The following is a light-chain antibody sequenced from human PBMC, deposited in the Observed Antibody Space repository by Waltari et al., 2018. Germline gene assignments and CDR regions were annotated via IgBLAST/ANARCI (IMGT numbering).Light chain of an antibody. CDR1: QSLLYRANNKNY. J-gene: IGKJ2*01. CDR2: WAS. CDR3: QQYLTIPYT. V-gene: IGKV4-1*01. Sequence: DIVMTQSPDSLAVSLGERATIKCKSGQSLLYRANNKNYLTWYQQKPGQPPKVLIYWASIRESGVPDRFSGSGSGTDFTLTISNLQAEDVAVYYCQQYLTIPYTFGQGTKLEIK.